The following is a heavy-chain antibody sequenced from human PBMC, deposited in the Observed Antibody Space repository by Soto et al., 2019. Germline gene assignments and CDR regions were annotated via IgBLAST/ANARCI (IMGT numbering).Heavy chain of an antibody. V-gene: IGHV4-39*01. J-gene: IGHJ6*02. CDR3: ARQQLKYYYGSGSYWPGSMDV. Sequence: SETLSLTGTVSGGSISSSSYYWGWIRQPPGKGLEWIGSIYYSGSTYYNPSLKSRVTISVDTSKNQFSLKLSSVTAADTAVYYCARQQLKYYYGSGSYWPGSMDVWGQGTTVTVSS. CDR2: IYYSGST. CDR1: GGSISSSSYY. D-gene: IGHD3-10*01.